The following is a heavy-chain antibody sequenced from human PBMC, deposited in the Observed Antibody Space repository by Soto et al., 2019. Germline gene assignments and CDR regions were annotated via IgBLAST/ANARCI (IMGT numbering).Heavy chain of an antibody. J-gene: IGHJ5*02. V-gene: IGHV2-26*01. CDR3: ARIPNGVAAAGGFDP. Sequence: KSGPTLVNPTETLTLTRTVSGFSPSNARMGVSWIRQPPGKALEWLAHIFSNDEKSYSTSLKSRLTISKDTSKSQVVLTMTNMDPVDTATYYCARIPNGVAAAGGFDPWGQGTLVTVSS. D-gene: IGHD6-13*01. CDR1: GFSPSNARMG. CDR2: IFSNDEK.